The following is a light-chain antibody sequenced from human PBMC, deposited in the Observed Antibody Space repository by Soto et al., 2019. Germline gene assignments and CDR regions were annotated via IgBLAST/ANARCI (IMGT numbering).Light chain of an antibody. V-gene: IGKV3-20*01. J-gene: IGKJ4*01. CDR2: GAS. CDR1: QSVSSSY. CDR3: HQYDNSPLT. Sequence: EIVLTQSPGTLSLSPGERATLSCRASQSVSSSYLACYQQKPGQAPRLLIYGASSRATGIPDRISGSGSGTDFTLTISRLEPEDFAVYYCHQYDNSPLTFGGGTKVEIK.